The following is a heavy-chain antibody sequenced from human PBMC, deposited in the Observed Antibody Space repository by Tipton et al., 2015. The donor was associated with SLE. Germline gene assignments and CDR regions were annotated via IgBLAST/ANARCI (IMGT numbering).Heavy chain of an antibody. V-gene: IGHV3-7*04. D-gene: IGHD5-24*01. CDR2: MNQDGSEK. Sequence: SLRLSCAASEFTFSRYWMSWVRQAPGKGLEWVANMNQDGSEKNYVDSVRGRFTISRDNANNSLYLQMNSLRDEDTAVYYCARGDANSGDYWGQGTLATVSS. CDR1: EFTFSRYW. CDR3: ARGDANSGDY. J-gene: IGHJ4*02.